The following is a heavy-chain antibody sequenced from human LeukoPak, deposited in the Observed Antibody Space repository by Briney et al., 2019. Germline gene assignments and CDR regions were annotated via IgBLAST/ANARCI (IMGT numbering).Heavy chain of an antibody. J-gene: IGHJ4*02. V-gene: IGHV4-59*01. Sequence: PSETLSLTCTVSGVSISTYYWSWIRQPPGKGPEWIGYIYSSGTTNYNPSLKSRVTISIDTSKNEFSLKLTSVTAADTAVYYCAREANYYGSGSYFEGTFDHWRQGSLVIVSS. CDR3: AREANYYGSGSYFEGTFDH. CDR1: GVSISTYY. D-gene: IGHD3-10*01. CDR2: IYSSGTT.